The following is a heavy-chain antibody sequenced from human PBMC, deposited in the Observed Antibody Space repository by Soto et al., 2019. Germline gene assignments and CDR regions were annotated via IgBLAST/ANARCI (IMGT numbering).Heavy chain of an antibody. Sequence: LRLSCAASGFTFSGSGMDLVRQARGKGLEWVAIISYDGGNTYDADSVKGRFTISGDNSNDTLDLQMNSLRVEDTAVDYCTKERPGEFWSGSMDVWAQGTTVTASS. V-gene: IGHV3-30*18. CDR1: GFTFSGSG. CDR2: ISYDGGNT. CDR3: TKERPGEFWSGSMDV. J-gene: IGHJ6*02. D-gene: IGHD3-3*01.